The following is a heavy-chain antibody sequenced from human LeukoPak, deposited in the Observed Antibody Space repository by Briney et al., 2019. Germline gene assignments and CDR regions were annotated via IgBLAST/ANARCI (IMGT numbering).Heavy chain of an antibody. CDR2: ISAYNGYT. D-gene: IGHD4-23*01. CDR3: ARDKAVTTEVTQHFQH. V-gene: IGHV1-18*01. CDR1: GYTFTNCG. Sequence: ASVKVSCKASGYTFTNCGFSWVRQAPGQGLEWMGWISAYNGYTDYAQKFQFRVTMTTDTSTSTAYMELRSLRSDDTAVYYCARDKAVTTEVTQHFQHWGQGTLVTVSS. J-gene: IGHJ1*01.